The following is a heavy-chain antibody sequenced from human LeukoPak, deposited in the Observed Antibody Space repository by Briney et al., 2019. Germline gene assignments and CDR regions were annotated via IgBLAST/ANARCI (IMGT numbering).Heavy chain of an antibody. Sequence: GGSLRLSCAAPGFTFRSYTMTWVRQAPGKGLEWVSTVSGSGAGTYYADSVKGRFTVSRDNSKNTLYLQMNSLRAEDTALYYCAKGQSSSSSEWFDPWGQGTLVTVSS. D-gene: IGHD2-2*01. CDR1: GFTFRSYT. CDR3: AKGQSSSSSEWFDP. CDR2: VSGSGAGT. J-gene: IGHJ5*02. V-gene: IGHV3-23*01.